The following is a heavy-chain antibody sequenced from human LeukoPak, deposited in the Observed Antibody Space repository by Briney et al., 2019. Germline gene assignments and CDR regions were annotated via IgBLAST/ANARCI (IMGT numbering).Heavy chain of an antibody. CDR1: GFTFSNYW. CDR3: ARFSPGDYYDILTGYYNAYFDY. V-gene: IGHV3-7*01. Sequence: RGSLRLSCAASGFTFSNYWMSWVRQAPGKGLEWVANIKQDGSEKYYVDSVKGRFIISRDNAKKLLYLQMNSLRAEDTAVYYCARFSPGDYYDILTGYYNAYFDYWGQGTLVTVSS. J-gene: IGHJ4*02. D-gene: IGHD3-9*01. CDR2: IKQDGSEK.